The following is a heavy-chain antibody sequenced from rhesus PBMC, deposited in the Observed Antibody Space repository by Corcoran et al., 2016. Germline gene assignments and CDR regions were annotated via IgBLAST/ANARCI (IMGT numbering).Heavy chain of an antibody. CDR1: GGSISSSY. Sequence: QLQLQESGPGLVKPSETLSVTCAVSGGSISSSYWSWIRHAPGKGLEWIGYFCGSGRSTNYNHSLNSRVTLSVYTSKNQLSLKLSSVTTADTAVYYCAIVDTAGTVLNYWGQGVLVTVSS. D-gene: IGHD5-30*01. CDR3: AIVDTAGTVLNY. V-gene: IGHV4-169*02. J-gene: IGHJ4*01. CDR2: FCGSGRST.